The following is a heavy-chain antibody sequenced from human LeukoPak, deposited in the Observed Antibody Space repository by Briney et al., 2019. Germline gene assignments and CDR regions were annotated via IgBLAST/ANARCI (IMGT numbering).Heavy chain of an antibody. CDR1: GGSISSYY. V-gene: IGHV4-59*01. Sequence: PSETLSLTCTVSGGSISSYYWSWIRQPPGKGLEWIGYIYYSGSTNYNPALKSRVTISVDTSKNQFSLKLSSVTAADTAVYYCAREEDYYGMDVWGQGTTVTVSS. J-gene: IGHJ6*02. CDR3: AREEDYYGMDV. CDR2: IYYSGST.